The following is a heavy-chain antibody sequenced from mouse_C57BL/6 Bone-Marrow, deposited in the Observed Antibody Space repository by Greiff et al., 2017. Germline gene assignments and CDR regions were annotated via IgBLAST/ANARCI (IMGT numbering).Heavy chain of an antibody. CDR1: GYTFTDYY. Sequence: QVQLKESGPELVKPGASVKISCKASGYTFTDYYINWVKQRPGQGLEWIGWIYPGSGNTKYNEKFKGKATLTVDSSSSTAYMQLSSLTSEDSAVYFCARRDYCYAMDYWGQGTSVTVSS. V-gene: IGHV1-84*01. J-gene: IGHJ4*01. CDR3: ARRDYCYAMDY. CDR2: IYPGSGNT. D-gene: IGHD2-13*01.